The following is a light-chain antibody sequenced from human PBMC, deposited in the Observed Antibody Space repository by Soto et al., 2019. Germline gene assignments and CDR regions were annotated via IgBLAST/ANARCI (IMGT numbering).Light chain of an antibody. J-gene: IGLJ2*01. CDR2: GVS. CDR3: SSYAGSNNLI. V-gene: IGLV2-8*01. Sequence: QSALTHPSSASWSPGHSFTISFTGTISDVGGYDYVSWYQQHPGKAPKLMIHGVSKRPSGVPDRFSGSKSGNKASMTVSGLQAEDEADYYCSSYAGSNNLIFGGGTKSPS. CDR1: ISDVGGYDY.